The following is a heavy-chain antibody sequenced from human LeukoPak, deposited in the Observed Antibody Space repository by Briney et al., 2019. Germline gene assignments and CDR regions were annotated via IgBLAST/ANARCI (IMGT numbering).Heavy chain of an antibody. Sequence: SETLSLTCTVSGGSISSYYWSWIRQPAGKGLEWIGRIYTSGSTNYNPSLKSRVTMSVDTSKNQFSLKLSSVTAADTAVYYCARSHYYDFWSGYSFDIWGQGTMVTVSS. CDR3: ARSHYYDFWSGYSFDI. CDR2: IYTSGST. CDR1: GGSISSYY. J-gene: IGHJ3*02. V-gene: IGHV4-4*07. D-gene: IGHD3-3*01.